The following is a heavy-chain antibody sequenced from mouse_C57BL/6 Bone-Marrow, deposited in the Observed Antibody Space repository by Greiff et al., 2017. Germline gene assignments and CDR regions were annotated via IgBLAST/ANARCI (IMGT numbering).Heavy chain of an antibody. CDR2: IDPSDSYT. J-gene: IGHJ3*01. V-gene: IGHV1-59*01. Sequence: VKLQESGAELVRPGTSVKLSCKASGYTFTSYWMHWVKQRPGQGLEWIGVIDPSDSYTNYNQKFKGKATLTVDTSSSTAYMQLSSLTSEDSAVYYCARYSPWFAYWGQGTLVTVSA. D-gene: IGHD2-12*01. CDR1: GYTFTSYW. CDR3: ARYSPWFAY.